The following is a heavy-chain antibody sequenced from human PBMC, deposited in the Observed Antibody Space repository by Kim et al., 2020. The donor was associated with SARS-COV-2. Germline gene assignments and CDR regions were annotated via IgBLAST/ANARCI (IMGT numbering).Heavy chain of an antibody. J-gene: IGHJ3*02. CDR2: IIPILGIA. V-gene: IGHV1-69*02. CDR1: GGTFSSYT. Sequence: SVKVSCKASGGTFSSYTISWVRQAPGQGLEWMGRIIPILGIANYAQKFQGRVTITADKSTSTAYMELSSLRSEDTAVYYCARDPPVFMVRGVTGRDDAFDIWGQGTMVTVSS. CDR3: ARDPPVFMVRGVTGRDDAFDI. D-gene: IGHD3-10*01.